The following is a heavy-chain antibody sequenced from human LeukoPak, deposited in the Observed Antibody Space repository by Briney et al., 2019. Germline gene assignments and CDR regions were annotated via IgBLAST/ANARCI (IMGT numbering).Heavy chain of an antibody. CDR1: GFTFSSCV. Sequence: GGSLRLSCAASGFTFSSCVMHWVRQAPGKGLEWVALISYDGSNKYYADSVKGRFTISRDNSKNTLYLQMNSLRAENTAVYYCAKAGGYSNYDPFDYWGQGTLVTVSS. J-gene: IGHJ4*02. V-gene: IGHV3-30*04. D-gene: IGHD4-11*01. CDR3: AKAGGYSNYDPFDY. CDR2: ISYDGSNK.